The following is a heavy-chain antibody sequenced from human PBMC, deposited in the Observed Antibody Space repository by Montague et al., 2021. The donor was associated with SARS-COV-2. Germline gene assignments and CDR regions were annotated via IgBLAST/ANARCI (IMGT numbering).Heavy chain of an antibody. CDR1: TEPFNGYY. Sequence: SETLSLTCAVYTEPFNGYYWTWIRQPPGKGLEWIGEISHPGSTKYNPSLKSRVTISVDTYRKQVSLRLTSVTAADTAVYYCARFLGFCSGANCYSSGMDVWGQGTTVTVSS. V-gene: IGHV4-34*01. J-gene: IGHJ6*02. CDR3: ARFLGFCSGANCYSSGMDV. D-gene: IGHD2-15*01. CDR2: ISHPGST.